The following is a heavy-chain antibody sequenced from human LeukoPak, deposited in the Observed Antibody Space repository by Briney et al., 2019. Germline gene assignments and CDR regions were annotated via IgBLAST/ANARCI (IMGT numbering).Heavy chain of an antibody. J-gene: IGHJ3*02. CDR3: ARVKATTGTGAFDI. D-gene: IGHD1-26*01. CDR2: IYYSGST. V-gene: IGHV4-39*07. CDR1: GGSISSSSYY. Sequence: PSETLSLTCTVSGGSISSSSYYWGWIRQPPGKGLEWIGSIYYSGSTYYNPSLKSRVTISVDTSKNQFSLKLSSVTAADTAVYYCARVKATTGTGAFDIWGQGTMVTVSS.